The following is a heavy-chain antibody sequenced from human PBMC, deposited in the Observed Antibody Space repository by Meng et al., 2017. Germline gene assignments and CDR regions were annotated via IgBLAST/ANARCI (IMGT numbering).Heavy chain of an antibody. CDR2: ISWYGGST. V-gene: IGHV3-43D*03. CDR1: GFTFDDYA. D-gene: IGHD4-17*01. Sequence: GGSLRLSCAASGFTFDDYAMHWVLQAPGKGLEWVSLISWYGGSTYYADSVKGRFTISRDNSKNSLYLQMNSLRAEDTALYYCAKDGYGDYYGMDVWGQGTTVTVSS. J-gene: IGHJ6*02. CDR3: AKDGYGDYYGMDV.